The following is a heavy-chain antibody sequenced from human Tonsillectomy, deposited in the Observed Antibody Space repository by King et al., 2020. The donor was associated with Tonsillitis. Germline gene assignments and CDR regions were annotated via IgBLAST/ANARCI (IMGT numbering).Heavy chain of an antibody. CDR1: GFTFSSYA. CDR3: AREGTGTTMGLGY. Sequence: QVQLVESGGGVVQPGRSLRLSCAASGFTFSSYAMHWVRQAPGKGLEWVAVISYDGSNKYYSDSVKGRFTISRDNSKNTLFLQMNSLRAEDTAVYYCAREGTGTTMGLGYWGQGTLVTVSS. CDR2: ISYDGSNK. D-gene: IGHD1-7*01. J-gene: IGHJ4*02. V-gene: IGHV3-30*04.